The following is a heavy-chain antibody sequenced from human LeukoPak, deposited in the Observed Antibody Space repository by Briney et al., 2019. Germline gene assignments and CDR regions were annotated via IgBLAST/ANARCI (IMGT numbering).Heavy chain of an antibody. J-gene: IGHJ4*02. CDR3: ANSTMIVGPFDY. CDR2: ISSSGSTI. Sequence: GGSLRLSCAASGFTFSSYEMNWVRQAPGKGLEWVSYISSSGSTIYYADSVKGRFTISRDNSNNTLYLQMNSLRAEDTAVYYCANSTMIVGPFDYWGQGTLVTVSS. CDR1: GFTFSSYE. D-gene: IGHD3-22*01. V-gene: IGHV3-48*03.